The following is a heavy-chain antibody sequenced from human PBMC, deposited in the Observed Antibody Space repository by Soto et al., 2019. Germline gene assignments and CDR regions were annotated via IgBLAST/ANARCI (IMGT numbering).Heavy chain of an antibody. Sequence: QVQLQESGPGLVKPSGTLSLTCAVSSGSISSSNWWSWVRQPPGKGLEWIGEIYHSGSTNYNPSLKSRVTISVDKSKNQFSLKQSSVTAADTAVYYCASVSREYSGYDFSGANYFDYWGQGTLVTVSS. V-gene: IGHV4-4*02. CDR3: ASVSREYSGYDFSGANYFDY. CDR1: SGSISSSNW. D-gene: IGHD5-12*01. CDR2: IYHSGST. J-gene: IGHJ4*02.